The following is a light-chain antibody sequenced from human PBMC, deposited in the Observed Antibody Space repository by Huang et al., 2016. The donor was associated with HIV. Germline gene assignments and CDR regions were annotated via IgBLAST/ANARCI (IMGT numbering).Light chain of an antibody. CDR3: QQSHSSPRT. J-gene: IGKJ2*01. CDR2: DAS. V-gene: IGKV3-20*01. CDR1: QSVDTY. Sequence: ILLTQFPGTLSLSPGERAILSCRASQSVDTYLAWYQQRPGQPPRLLIYDASSRAIGIPDRFSGSGSGTDFTLTISRLQLEDVAVYFCQQSHSSPRTFGQGARLDI.